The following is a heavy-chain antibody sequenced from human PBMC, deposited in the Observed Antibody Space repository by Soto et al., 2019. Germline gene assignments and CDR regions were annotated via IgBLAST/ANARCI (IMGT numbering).Heavy chain of an antibody. Sequence: GGSLRLSCAASGFILSSYEMNWVRQAPGKGLEWVSYISSRGSTTYYADSVKGRLTISRDNAKNSLYLKMNSLRAEDTAVYYCASVPYGDPFDYWGQGNLVTVS. V-gene: IGHV3-48*03. CDR2: ISSRGSTT. D-gene: IGHD4-17*01. J-gene: IGHJ4*02. CDR3: ASVPYGDPFDY. CDR1: GFILSSYE.